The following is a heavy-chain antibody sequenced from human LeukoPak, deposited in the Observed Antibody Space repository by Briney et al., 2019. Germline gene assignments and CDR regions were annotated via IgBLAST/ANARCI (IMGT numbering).Heavy chain of an antibody. Sequence: SETLSLTCTVSGGSISSGDYYWSWIRQPPGKGLEWIGYIYYSGSTYYNPSLKSRVTISVDTSKNQFSLKLSSVTAADTAVYYCASRPRRYYDYVWGPGGDAFDIWGQGTMVTVSS. CDR3: ASRPRRYYDYVWGPGGDAFDI. CDR2: IYYSGST. V-gene: IGHV4-30-4*01. CDR1: GGSISSGDYY. D-gene: IGHD3-16*01. J-gene: IGHJ3*02.